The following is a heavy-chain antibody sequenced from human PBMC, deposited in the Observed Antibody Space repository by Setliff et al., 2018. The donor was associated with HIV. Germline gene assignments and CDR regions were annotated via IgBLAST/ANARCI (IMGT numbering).Heavy chain of an antibody. CDR3: ARDHELGAFDL. J-gene: IGHJ3*01. Sequence: PSETLSLTCRVSGMSVSGYYWSWIRQSPGKGLEWIGYIYHTGTTSYNPSLKSRVTIQIGRSNNHFSLNLRSATTADTAVYFCARDHELGAFDLWGQGTMVTVSS. V-gene: IGHV4-59*02. CDR1: GMSVSGYY. D-gene: IGHD1-26*01. CDR2: IYHTGTT.